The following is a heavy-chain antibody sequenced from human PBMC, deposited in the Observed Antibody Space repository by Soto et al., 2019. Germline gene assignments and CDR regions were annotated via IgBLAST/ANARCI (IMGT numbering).Heavy chain of an antibody. CDR2: ISSSSSTI. J-gene: IGHJ4*02. Sequence: HPGGSLRLSCAASGFTFSSYSMNWVRQAPGKGLEWVSYISSSSSTIYYADSVKGRFTISRDNAKNSLYLQMNSLRDEDTAVYYCAREIRDYDILTGYYSSSGPDYWGQGTLVTVSS. CDR1: GFTFSSYS. V-gene: IGHV3-48*02. D-gene: IGHD3-9*01. CDR3: AREIRDYDILTGYYSSSGPDY.